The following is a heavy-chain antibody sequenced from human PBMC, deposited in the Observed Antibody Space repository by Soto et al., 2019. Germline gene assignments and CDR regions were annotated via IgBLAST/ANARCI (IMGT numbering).Heavy chain of an antibody. J-gene: IGHJ6*02. D-gene: IGHD2-15*01. Sequence: EVQLVESGGGLVQPGRSLRLSCEASGFTFGDYAMHWVRQVPGKGLEWVSGISWNSGSIGYADSVKGRVTISRDNAKTSLYLQINSLRLEDTALYFCAKDMVVLGGAPRQAHCGMEICVQSTTVCVS. CDR3: AKDMVVLGGAPRQAHCGMEI. V-gene: IGHV3-9*01. CDR2: ISWNSGSI. CDR1: GFTFGDYA.